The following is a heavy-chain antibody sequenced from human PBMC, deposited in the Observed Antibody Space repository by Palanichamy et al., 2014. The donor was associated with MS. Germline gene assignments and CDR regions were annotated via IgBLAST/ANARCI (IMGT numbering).Heavy chain of an antibody. CDR1: AYSISNGYY. CDR3: ARIFTPDDFWSGSGYFKH. D-gene: IGHD3-3*01. V-gene: IGHV4-38-2*02. J-gene: IGHJ1*01. CDR2: IYNSGST. Sequence: QVQLQESGPGLVKPSETLSLTCTVSAYSISNGYYWGWIRQPPGKGLEWIGSIYNSGSTYYNPSLKSRVTISVDTSKNQFSLKVTSVTAADTAVYYCARIFTPDDFWSGSGYFKHWGQGSLVTVSS.